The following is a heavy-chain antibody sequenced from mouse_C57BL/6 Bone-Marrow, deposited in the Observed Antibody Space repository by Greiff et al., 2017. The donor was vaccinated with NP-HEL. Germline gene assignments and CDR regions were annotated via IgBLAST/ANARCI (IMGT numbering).Heavy chain of an antibody. CDR3: ASLGPGYFDY. Sequence: EVHLVESGPGLVKPSQSLSLTCSVTGYSITSGYYWNWIRQFPGNKLEWMGYISYDGSNNYNPSLKNRISITRDTSKNQFFLKLNSVTTEDTATYYCASLGPGYFDYWGQGTTLTVSS. CDR1: GYSITSGYY. J-gene: IGHJ2*01. CDR2: ISYDGSN. V-gene: IGHV3-6*01. D-gene: IGHD4-1*01.